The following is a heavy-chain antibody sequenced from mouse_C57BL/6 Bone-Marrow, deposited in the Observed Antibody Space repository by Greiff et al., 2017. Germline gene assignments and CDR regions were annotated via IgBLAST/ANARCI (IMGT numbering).Heavy chain of an antibody. J-gene: IGHJ3*01. CDR1: GYTFTSYW. CDR2: IDPSDSYT. Sequence: VQLQQPGAELVKPGASVKLSCKASGYTFTSYWMQWVKQRPGQGLEWIGEIDPSDSYTNYNPKFQGKATLTVDTSSSTAYMQLSSLTSEDAAVDYCARDTAQASAWFAYWGQGTLVTVSA. V-gene: IGHV1-50*01. CDR3: ARDTAQASAWFAY. D-gene: IGHD3-2*02.